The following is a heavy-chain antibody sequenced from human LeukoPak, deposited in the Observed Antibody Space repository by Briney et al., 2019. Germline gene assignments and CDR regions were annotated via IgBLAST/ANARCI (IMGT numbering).Heavy chain of an antibody. CDR1: GFTFSDYY. V-gene: IGHV3-11*01. J-gene: IGHJ4*02. Sequence: GGSLRLSCAASGFTFSDYYMSWIRQAPGKGLEWVSYISSSGSTIYYADSVKGRFTISRDNAKNSLYLQMNSLRAEDTAVYYCASGALKTPPYDLWSGYSPDYWGQGTLVTVSS. CDR3: ASGALKTPPYDLWSGYSPDY. CDR2: ISSSGSTI. D-gene: IGHD3-3*01.